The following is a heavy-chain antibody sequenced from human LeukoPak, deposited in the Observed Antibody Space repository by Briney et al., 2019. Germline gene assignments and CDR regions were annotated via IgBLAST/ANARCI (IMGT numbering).Heavy chain of an antibody. J-gene: IGHJ5*02. CDR1: GFTFSSYS. Sequence: GGSLRLSCAASGFTFSSYSMNWVRQAPGKGPEWVSSISSSSSYIYYADSVKGRFTISRDNAKNSLYLQMNSLRAEDTAVYYCAREGCSSTSCPPWGQGTLVTVSS. CDR2: ISSSSSYI. CDR3: AREGCSSTSCPP. V-gene: IGHV3-21*01. D-gene: IGHD2-2*01.